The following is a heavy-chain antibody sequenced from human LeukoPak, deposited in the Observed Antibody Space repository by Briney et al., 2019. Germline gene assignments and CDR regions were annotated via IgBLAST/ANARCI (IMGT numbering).Heavy chain of an antibody. Sequence: SETLSLTCTVSGGSISSYYWSWIRQPPGKGLEWIGYIYHSGSTYYNPSLKSRVTISVDRSKNQFSLKLSSVTAADTAVYYCARDTYCSSTSCPVGNWFDPWGQGTLVTVSS. J-gene: IGHJ5*02. CDR2: IYHSGST. D-gene: IGHD2-2*01. CDR1: GGSISSYY. CDR3: ARDTYCSSTSCPVGNWFDP. V-gene: IGHV4-59*12.